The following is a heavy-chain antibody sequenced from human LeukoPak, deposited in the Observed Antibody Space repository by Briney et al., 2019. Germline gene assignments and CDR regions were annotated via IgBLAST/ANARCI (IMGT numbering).Heavy chain of an antibody. CDR2: IRQDGSEK. Sequence: PGGSLRLSCAGSGFTFSGYWMTWVRQAPGEGLEWVANIRQDGSEKFYVDSVKGRFTISRDNAKNSLYLQMNSLTVEDTAVYYCAGEMAGDACDIWGQGTMVTVSS. J-gene: IGHJ3*02. CDR3: AGEMAGDACDI. D-gene: IGHD5-24*01. CDR1: GFTFSGYW. V-gene: IGHV3-7*01.